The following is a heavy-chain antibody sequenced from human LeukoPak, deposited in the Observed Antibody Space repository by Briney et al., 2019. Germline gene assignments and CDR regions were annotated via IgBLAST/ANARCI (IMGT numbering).Heavy chain of an antibody. Sequence: SETLSLTCTVSGGSLSSYYWSWIRQPPGKGLEWIGYIYYSGSTNYNPSLKSRVTISVDTSKNQFSLKLTSVTAADTAVYYCARAGSSAYLIDYWGQGTLVTVSS. CDR3: ARAGSSAYLIDY. CDR1: GGSLSSYY. V-gene: IGHV4-59*01. J-gene: IGHJ4*02. CDR2: IYYSGST. D-gene: IGHD3-22*01.